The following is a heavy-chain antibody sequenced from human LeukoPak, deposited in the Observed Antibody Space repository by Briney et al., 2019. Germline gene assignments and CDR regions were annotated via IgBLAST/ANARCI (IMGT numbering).Heavy chain of an antibody. Sequence: GGSLRLSCAASGFTFSSYEMNRVRQAPGKGLEWVSYISSSGSTIDYADSVKGRFTISRDNSKNTLYLQMNSLRAEDTAVYYCAKSYSQGSGYSSGWYSYYYYYMDVWGKGTTVTVSS. CDR2: ISSSGSTI. J-gene: IGHJ6*03. CDR1: GFTFSSYE. CDR3: AKSYSQGSGYSSGWYSYYYYYMDV. D-gene: IGHD6-19*01. V-gene: IGHV3-48*03.